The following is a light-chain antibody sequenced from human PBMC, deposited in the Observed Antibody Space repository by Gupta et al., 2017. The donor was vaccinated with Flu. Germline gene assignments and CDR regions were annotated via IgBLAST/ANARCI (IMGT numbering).Light chain of an antibody. Sequence: VTNTSSGTISEIGSNNVNGYHHLPRTSPNLLFYINNRRLSVAPARFSGAKYDTSASVAITGLQAEDAADYYCASEDDSMNGGVFGGGTKLTVL. V-gene: IGLV1-44*01. CDR1: ISEIGSNN. J-gene: IGLJ3*02. CDR3: ASEDDSMNGGV. CDR2: INN.